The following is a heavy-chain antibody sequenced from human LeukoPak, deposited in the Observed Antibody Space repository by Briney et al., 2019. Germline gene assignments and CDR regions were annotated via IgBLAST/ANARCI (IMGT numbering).Heavy chain of an antibody. CDR3: ARGLKIFDF. J-gene: IGHJ5*01. Sequence: GGSLRLSCAASGFTFTSSWTSWVRQAPGKGLEWVANIKQDGSEKYYVDSVKGRFAISRDNTKNSLYLQMNSLRVEDTAVYYCARGLKIFDFWGQGTLVTVSS. CDR2: IKQDGSEK. CDR1: GFTFTSSW. V-gene: IGHV3-7*01.